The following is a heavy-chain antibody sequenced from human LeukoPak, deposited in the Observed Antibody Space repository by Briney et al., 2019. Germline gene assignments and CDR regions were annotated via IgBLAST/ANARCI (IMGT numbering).Heavy chain of an antibody. V-gene: IGHV4-59*01. Sequence: TLSLTCTVSGGSISTYYWSWVRQPPGKGLEWIGYIYSSGSTNYNPSLKTRVTISVDTSKNQFSLKLSSVTAADTAVYYCARGGRYCSGGSCYSGNWFDPWGQGTLVTVSS. D-gene: IGHD2-15*01. CDR3: ARGGRYCSGGSCYSGNWFDP. CDR1: GGSISTYY. CDR2: IYSSGST. J-gene: IGHJ5*02.